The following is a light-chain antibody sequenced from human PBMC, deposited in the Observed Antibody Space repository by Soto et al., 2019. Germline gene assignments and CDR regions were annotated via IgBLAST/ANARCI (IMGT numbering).Light chain of an antibody. CDR2: EVS. V-gene: IGLV2-14*01. J-gene: IGLJ2*01. Sequence: QSALTQPASVSGSPGQSITISCTGTSSDVGGYNYVSWYQQHPGKAPKLMIYEVSNRPSGVSNRFSGSNSGNTASLTISGLQAEDEADYYCSSYTSSSVVFGGGTQLTVL. CDR1: SSDVGGYNY. CDR3: SSYTSSSVV.